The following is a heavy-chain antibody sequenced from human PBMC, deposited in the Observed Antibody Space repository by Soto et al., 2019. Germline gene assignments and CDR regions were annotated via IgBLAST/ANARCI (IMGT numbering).Heavy chain of an antibody. D-gene: IGHD2-2*01. CDR3: ARGRIVVVPAATSNYYYYYGMDV. J-gene: IGHJ6*02. CDR1: GGSISSGGYY. Sequence: TSETLSLTCTVSGGSISSGGYYWSWIRQHPGKGLEWIGYIYYSGSTYYNPSLKSRVTISVDTSKNQFSLKLSSVTAADTAVYYCARGRIVVVPAATSNYYYYYGMDVWGQGTTVTVSS. CDR2: IYYSGST. V-gene: IGHV4-31*03.